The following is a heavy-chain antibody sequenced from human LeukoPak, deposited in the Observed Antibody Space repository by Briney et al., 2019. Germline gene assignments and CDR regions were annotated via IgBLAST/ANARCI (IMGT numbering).Heavy chain of an antibody. D-gene: IGHD3-9*01. J-gene: IGHJ4*02. Sequence: SETLSLTCTVSGGFISRNSFYWGWIRQPPGKGLEWIGRIYYSGTTYYNPSLKSRVTISVDTSKNQFSLKLNSVTAADTAVYYCARHVEGVRFTTFLAYGGQRTLVTVSS. CDR3: ARHVEGVRFTTFLAY. CDR1: GGFISRNSFY. CDR2: IYYSGTT. V-gene: IGHV4-39*01.